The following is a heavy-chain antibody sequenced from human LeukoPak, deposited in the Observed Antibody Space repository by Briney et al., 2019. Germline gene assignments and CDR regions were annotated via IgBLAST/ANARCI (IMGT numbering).Heavy chain of an antibody. D-gene: IGHD1-26*01. CDR2: IYHSGST. CDR3: ARVTSGSYDYYYYMDV. Sequence: SQTLSLTCTVSGGSISSGGYYWSWIRQPPGKGLEWIGYIYHSGSTYYNPSLKSRVTISVDRSKNQFSLKLSSVTAADTAVYYCARVTSGSYDYYYYMDVWGKGTTVTVSS. J-gene: IGHJ6*03. V-gene: IGHV4-30-2*01. CDR1: GGSISSGGYY.